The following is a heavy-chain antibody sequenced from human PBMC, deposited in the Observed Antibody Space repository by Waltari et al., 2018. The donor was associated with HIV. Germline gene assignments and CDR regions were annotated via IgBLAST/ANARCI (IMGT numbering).Heavy chain of an antibody. J-gene: IGHJ6*02. CDR2: IYWDDDK. V-gene: IGHV2-5*02. CDR1: GFSLSTSGVG. CDR3: AHHTSIAAAGRGPDYYYYYGMDV. D-gene: IGHD6-13*01. Sequence: QITLKESGPTLVKPTQTLTLTCTFSGFSLSTSGVGVGWIRQPPGTALEWLALIYWDDDKRYSPSLKSRLTITKDTSKNQVVLTMTNMDPVDTATYYCAHHTSIAAAGRGPDYYYYYGMDVWGQGTTVTVSS.